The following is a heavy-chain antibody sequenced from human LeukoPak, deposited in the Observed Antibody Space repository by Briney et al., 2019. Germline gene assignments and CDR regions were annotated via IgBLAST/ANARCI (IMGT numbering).Heavy chain of an antibody. D-gene: IGHD6-19*01. V-gene: IGHV4-38-2*02. CDR1: GYSISSGYY. Sequence: SETLSLTCTVSGYSISSGYYWGWIRQPPGKGLEWIGSIYHSGSTYYNPSLKSRVTISVDTSKNQFSLKLSSVTAADTAVYYCASNIAVADNFDYWGQGTLVTVSS. CDR2: IYHSGST. J-gene: IGHJ4*02. CDR3: ASNIAVADNFDY.